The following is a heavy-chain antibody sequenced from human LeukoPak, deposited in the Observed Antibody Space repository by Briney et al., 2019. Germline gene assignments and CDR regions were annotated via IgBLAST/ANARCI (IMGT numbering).Heavy chain of an antibody. D-gene: IGHD2-2*02. CDR2: IIPIFGTA. CDR1: GGTFSSYA. Sequence: SVKVSCKASGGTFSSYAISWVRQAPGQGLEWMGGIIPIFGTANYAQKFQGRVTITADESTSTAYMELSSLRSEDTAVYYCARDRAPVVLAAIRYYYYYMDVWGKGTTVTVSS. CDR3: ARDRAPVVLAAIRYYYYYMDV. V-gene: IGHV1-69*01. J-gene: IGHJ6*03.